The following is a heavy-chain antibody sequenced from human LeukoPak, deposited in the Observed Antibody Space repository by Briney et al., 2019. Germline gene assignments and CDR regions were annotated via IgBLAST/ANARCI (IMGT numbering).Heavy chain of an antibody. CDR1: GYTFTSYG. CDR2: INPSGGST. D-gene: IGHD3-22*01. CDR3: ARAEGGHYYDSSGYNWFDP. J-gene: IGHJ5*02. V-gene: IGHV1-46*01. Sequence: GASVKVSCKASGYTFTSYGISWVRQAPGQGLEWMGIINPSGGSTSYAQKFQGRVTMTRDTSTSTVYMELSSLRSEDTAVYYCARAEGGHYYDSSGYNWFDPWGQGTLVTVSS.